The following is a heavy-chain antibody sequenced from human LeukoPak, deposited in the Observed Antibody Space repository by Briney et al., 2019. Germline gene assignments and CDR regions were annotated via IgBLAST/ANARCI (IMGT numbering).Heavy chain of an antibody. CDR2: IYSGGST. CDR1: GFTVSSNY. V-gene: IGHV3-53*01. D-gene: IGHD5-18*01. Sequence: GGSLRLSCAASGFTVSSNYMSWVRQAPGKGLEWVSVIYSGGSTYYADSVKGRFTISRDNSRNTLYLQMNSLRAEDTAVYYCARGDTAMAFGMDVWGQGTTVTVSS. CDR3: ARGDTAMAFGMDV. J-gene: IGHJ6*02.